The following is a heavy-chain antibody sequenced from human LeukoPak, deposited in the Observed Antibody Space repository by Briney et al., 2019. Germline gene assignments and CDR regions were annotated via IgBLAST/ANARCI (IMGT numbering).Heavy chain of an antibody. CDR3: ARCGYYYDSSGYFTTFDY. V-gene: IGHV1-69*13. Sequence: SVKVSCKASGGTFSSYAISWVRRAPGQGLEWMGGIIPIFGTANYAQKFQGRVTITADESTSTAYMELSSLRSEDTAVYYCARCGYYYDSSGYFTTFDYWGQGTLVTVSS. CDR2: IIPIFGTA. J-gene: IGHJ4*02. CDR1: GGTFSSYA. D-gene: IGHD3-22*01.